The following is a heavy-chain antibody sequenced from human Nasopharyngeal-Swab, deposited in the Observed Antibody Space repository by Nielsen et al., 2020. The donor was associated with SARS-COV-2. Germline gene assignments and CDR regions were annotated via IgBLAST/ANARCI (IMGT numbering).Heavy chain of an antibody. V-gene: IGHV4-30-4*01. D-gene: IGHD3-22*01. CDR2: IYYSGST. CDR3: ARAYRGITMIVGVFEYFDY. J-gene: IGHJ4*02. Sequence: RQAPGKGLEWIGYIYYSGSTYYNPSLKSRVTISVDTSKNQFSLKLSSVTAADTAVYYCARAYRGITMIVGVFEYFDYWGQGTLVTVSS.